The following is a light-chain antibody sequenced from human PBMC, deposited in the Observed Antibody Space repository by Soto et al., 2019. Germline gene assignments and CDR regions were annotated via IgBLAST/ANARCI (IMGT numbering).Light chain of an antibody. V-gene: IGLV2-14*01. CDR1: SGDIGSYNR. CDR2: EVT. CDR3: SSYAGSNNLDVV. J-gene: IGLJ2*01. Sequence: QSVLTQPASVSGSPGQSITISCTGTSGDIGSYNRVSWYQQHPGKAPKLIIYEVTDRPSGVSNRFSGSKSGNTASLTISGLQAEDEAEYYCSSYAGSNNLDVVFGGGTQLTVL.